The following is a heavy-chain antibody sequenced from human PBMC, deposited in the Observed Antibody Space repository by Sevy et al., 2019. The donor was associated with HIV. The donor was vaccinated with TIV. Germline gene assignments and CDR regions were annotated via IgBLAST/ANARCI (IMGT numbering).Heavy chain of an antibody. D-gene: IGHD6-13*01. V-gene: IGHV3-21*01. J-gene: IGHJ6*02. CDR3: ARVAAASHGMDV. CDR1: GFTFSSYS. Sequence: GGSLRLSCAASGFTFSSYSMNWVRQAPGKGLEWVSSISSGSSYIYYADSVKGRFTISRDNAKNSLYLQMNSLRAEDTAVYYCARVAAASHGMDVWGQGTTVTVSS. CDR2: ISSGSSYI.